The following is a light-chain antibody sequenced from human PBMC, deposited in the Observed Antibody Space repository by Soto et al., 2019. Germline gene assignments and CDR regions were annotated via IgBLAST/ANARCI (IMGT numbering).Light chain of an antibody. Sequence: DIQMTQSPSSLSASVGDRFTITCRASQIISSYLNWYQQKPWKAPKLLIYAASSLQSGVPSRFSGSGSGTDFTLTIRSLQPEDFATYYCQQSYSTPRVTFGPGTTVDIK. V-gene: IGKV1-39*01. CDR3: QQSYSTPRVT. J-gene: IGKJ3*01. CDR2: AAS. CDR1: QIISSY.